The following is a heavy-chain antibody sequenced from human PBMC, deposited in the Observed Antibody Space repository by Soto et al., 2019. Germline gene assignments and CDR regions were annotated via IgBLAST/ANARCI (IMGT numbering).Heavy chain of an antibody. CDR1: GFTFRSYG. CDR2: ISYDGSNK. CDR3: AKDRHGSSSGP. D-gene: IGHD3-10*01. Sequence: WGSLTLPCAASGFTFRSYGMHWARQAPGKGLEWLAVISYDGSNKYYADSVKGRFTISRDNSKNTLYLQMNSLRAEDTAVYYCAKDRHGSSSGPWGQETMVTVS. J-gene: IGHJ5*02. V-gene: IGHV3-30*18.